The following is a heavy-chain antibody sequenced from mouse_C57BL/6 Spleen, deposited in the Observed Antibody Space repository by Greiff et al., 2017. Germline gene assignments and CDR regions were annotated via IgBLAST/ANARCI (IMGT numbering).Heavy chain of an antibody. J-gene: IGHJ3*01. Sequence: VQLQQSGAELVKPGASVKISCKASGYAFSSYWMNWVKQRPGKGLEWIGQIYPGDGDTNYNGKFKGKATLTADKSSSTAYMQLSSLTSEDSAVYFCAREGDGYSSWFAYWGQGTLVTVSA. D-gene: IGHD2-3*01. CDR3: AREGDGYSSWFAY. V-gene: IGHV1-80*01. CDR2: IYPGDGDT. CDR1: GYAFSSYW.